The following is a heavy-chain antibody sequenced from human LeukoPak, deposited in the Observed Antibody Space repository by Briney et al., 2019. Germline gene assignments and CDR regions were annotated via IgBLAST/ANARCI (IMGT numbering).Heavy chain of an antibody. J-gene: IGHJ4*02. CDR1: GYSISSGYY. V-gene: IGHV4-38-2*02. Sequence: LSETLSLTCNVSGYSISSGYYWGWIRQPPGKGLEWIGSIYHSGSSYYNPSLKSRVTISVDTSKNQLSLKLSSVTAADTAVYYCARLRRGDVYWGQGTLVTVSS. CDR2: IYHSGSS. CDR3: ARLRRGDVY. D-gene: IGHD2-21*01.